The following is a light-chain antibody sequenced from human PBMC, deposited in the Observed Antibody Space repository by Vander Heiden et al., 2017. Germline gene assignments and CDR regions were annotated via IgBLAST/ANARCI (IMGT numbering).Light chain of an antibody. CDR1: SSDVGGYNY. J-gene: IGLJ2*01. CDR3: SSYTTSGTLL. CDR2: DVT. Sequence: SALTQPATVSGSPGQSITISCTGTSSDVGGYNYVSWYQQHPGKAPKLMIYDVTNRPSGVSNRFSGSKSGNTASLTISGLQAEGEADYYCSSYTTSGTLLFGGGTKLTVL. V-gene: IGLV2-14*01.